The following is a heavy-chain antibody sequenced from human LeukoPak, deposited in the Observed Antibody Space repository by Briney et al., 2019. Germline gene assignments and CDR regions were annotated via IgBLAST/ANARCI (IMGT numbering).Heavy chain of an antibody. CDR2: ISGTSSYT. D-gene: IGHD3-10*01. CDR1: GVPFSDYY. J-gene: IGHJ4*02. Sequence: GGSLRVSCATPGVPFSDYYMSWVRQTPGKGLEWVSYISGTSSYTDYADSVKGRFTISRDSAKNSLYLQMNSLRAEDTAVYYCARERGTSGSNYFDYWGQGTLVTVSS. V-gene: IGHV3-11*05. CDR3: ARERGTSGSNYFDY.